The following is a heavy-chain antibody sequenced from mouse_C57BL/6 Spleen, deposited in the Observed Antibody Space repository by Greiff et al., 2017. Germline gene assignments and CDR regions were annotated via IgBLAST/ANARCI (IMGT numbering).Heavy chain of an antibody. CDR2: IDPSDSYI. CDR1: GYTFTSYW. Sequence: QVQLQQPGAELVMPGASVKLSCKASGYTFTSYWMHWVKQRPGQGLEWIGEIDPSDSYINYNQKFKGKSTLTVDKSSSTAYMQLSSLTSEDSAVYYCARRLDVPYFDYWGQGTTLTVSS. J-gene: IGHJ2*01. D-gene: IGHD6-1*01. V-gene: IGHV1-69*01. CDR3: ARRLDVPYFDY.